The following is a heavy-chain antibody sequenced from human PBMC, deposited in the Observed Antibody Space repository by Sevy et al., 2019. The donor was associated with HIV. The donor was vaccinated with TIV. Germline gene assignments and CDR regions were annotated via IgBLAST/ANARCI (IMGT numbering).Heavy chain of an antibody. D-gene: IGHD3-22*01. CDR3: ARGRHDSSGYYPPRFDY. Sequence: SETLSLTCTVSGGSISSGDYYWSWIRQPPGKGLEWIGYIYYSGSTYYNPSLKSRGTISVDTSKNQFSLKLSSVTAADTAVYYCARGRHDSSGYYPPRFDYWGQGTLVTVSS. J-gene: IGHJ4*02. CDR1: GGSISSGDYY. V-gene: IGHV4-30-4*01. CDR2: IYYSGST.